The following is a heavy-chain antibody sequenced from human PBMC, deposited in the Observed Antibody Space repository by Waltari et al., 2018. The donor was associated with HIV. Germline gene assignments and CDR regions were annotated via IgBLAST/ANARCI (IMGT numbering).Heavy chain of an antibody. V-gene: IGHV3-33*01. CDR3: AGGRTAFGVVTGAPLGVDV. J-gene: IGHJ6*02. D-gene: IGHD3-3*01. CDR2: IWYDGSKK. Sequence: QAQLVESGGGVVQPGRSPRLSCEASGFAFSTYGMYWVRQAPGKGLEGVEVIWYDGSKKDYGDAVKGRFTISRDNSKNTVYLQMTSLRADDTGIYYCAGGRTAFGVVTGAPLGVDVWGQGTTVTVSS. CDR1: GFAFSTYG.